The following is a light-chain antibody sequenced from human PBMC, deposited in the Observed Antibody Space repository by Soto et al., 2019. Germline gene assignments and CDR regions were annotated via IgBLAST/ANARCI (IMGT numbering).Light chain of an antibody. CDR3: QQRSNWPSIT. J-gene: IGKJ5*01. CDR2: DAS. CDR1: QSVSVNS. Sequence: EIVLTQSPGTLSLSPGERATLSCRASQSVSVNSLAWYQQKGGQAPRLLIYDASYRATGIPARFSRSGSGTDFTLTISSLEAEEHEVXYCQQRSNWPSITFGQGTRLEIK. V-gene: IGKV3-11*01.